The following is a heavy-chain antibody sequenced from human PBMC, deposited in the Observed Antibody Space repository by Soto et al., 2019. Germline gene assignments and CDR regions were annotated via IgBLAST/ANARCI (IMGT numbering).Heavy chain of an antibody. V-gene: IGHV3-33*01. Sequence: QVQLVESGGGVVQPGRSLRLSCAASGFSFSSYGMHWVRQAPGKGLEWVAVIWYDGSNKYYADSVKGRFTIARDNSKNTLYLQMNSLRAEDTALYHCARDFPLTYYYDSSGLDDAFDIWGQGTMVTVSS. CDR1: GFSFSSYG. CDR2: IWYDGSNK. D-gene: IGHD3-22*01. J-gene: IGHJ3*02. CDR3: ARDFPLTYYYDSSGLDDAFDI.